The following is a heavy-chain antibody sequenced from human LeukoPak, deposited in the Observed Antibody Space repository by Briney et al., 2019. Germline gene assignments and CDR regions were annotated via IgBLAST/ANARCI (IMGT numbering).Heavy chain of an antibody. J-gene: IGHJ4*02. CDR2: VGIDSGNT. Sequence: GGSLRLSCAASGFIFSDYSMNWVRQAPGKGLEWISYVGIDSGNTKYADSVKGRFTISGDNAKKSLYLQMNSLRVEDTAVYYCARDYRFAFDNWGQGTLVTVSS. V-gene: IGHV3-21*05. CDR3: ARDYRFAFDN. CDR1: GFIFSDYS.